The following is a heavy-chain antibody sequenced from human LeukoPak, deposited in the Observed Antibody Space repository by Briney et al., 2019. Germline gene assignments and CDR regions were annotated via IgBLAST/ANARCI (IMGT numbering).Heavy chain of an antibody. Sequence: GGSLRLSWSGSGSTFSGAAMHSVRHAPRKGLEWVSAISRSGGSTYYADSVKGRFTNSRDNSKNTLYLQRNSRRAEDTAVYYCAKGSVSTIDYWGQGTLVTVSS. V-gene: IGHV3-23*01. CDR2: ISRSGGST. J-gene: IGHJ4*02. CDR1: GSTFSGAA. D-gene: IGHD5/OR15-5a*01. CDR3: AKGSVSTIDY.